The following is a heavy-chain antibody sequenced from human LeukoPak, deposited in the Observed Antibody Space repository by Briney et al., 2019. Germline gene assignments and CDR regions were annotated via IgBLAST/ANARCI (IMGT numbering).Heavy chain of an antibody. J-gene: IGHJ4*02. Sequence: GGSLRLSCAASGFTFSSYGMHWVRQAPGKGLEWVAVISYDGSNKYYADSVKGRFTISRDNAKNSLYLQMNSLRAEDTAVYYCTRVGVYYYDQGGYFGYWGQGTLVTVSS. CDR2: ISYDGSNK. CDR1: GFTFSSYG. D-gene: IGHD3-22*01. V-gene: IGHV3-30*03. CDR3: TRVGVYYYDQGGYFGY.